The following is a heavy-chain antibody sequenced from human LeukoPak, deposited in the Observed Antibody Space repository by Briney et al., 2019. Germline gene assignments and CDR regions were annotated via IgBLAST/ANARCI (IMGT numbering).Heavy chain of an antibody. J-gene: IGHJ4*02. CDR3: ARDHRYAFDN. Sequence: PGGSLRLSCAAPGFTFSDYSMNWVRQAPGKGLEWISYVGISSGNTKYADSVKGRFTISGDSAKNSVFLQMNSLRVEDTAVYYCARDHRYAFDNWGQGTLVTASS. D-gene: IGHD5-12*01. V-gene: IGHV3-48*04. CDR1: GFTFSDYS. CDR2: VGISSGNT.